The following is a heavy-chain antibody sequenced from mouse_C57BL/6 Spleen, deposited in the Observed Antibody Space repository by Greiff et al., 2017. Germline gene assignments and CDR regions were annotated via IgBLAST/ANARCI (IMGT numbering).Heavy chain of an antibody. Sequence: EVKLVESGGGLVQPGGSLSLSCAASGFTFTDYYMSWVRQPPGKALEWLGFIRNKGNGYTTEYSASVKGRFTISRDNSQSILYLQMNALRAEDSATYYCARSPDHYYYAMGYWGQGTAVTVAS. CDR2: IRNKGNGYTT. V-gene: IGHV7-3*01. CDR3: ARSPDHYYYAMGY. CDR1: GFTFTDYY. J-gene: IGHJ4*01.